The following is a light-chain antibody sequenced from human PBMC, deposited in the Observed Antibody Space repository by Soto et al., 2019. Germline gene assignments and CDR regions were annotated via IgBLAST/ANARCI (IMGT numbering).Light chain of an antibody. CDR1: QSVSNNY. Sequence: EIMLTQSPGTLSLSPGERATLSCRASQSVSNNYLAWYQQKPGQAPRLLIYGASNRATGIPDRFSGSGSGTDFTLTISSLEPEDFAVYYCQQRSNWLITFGQGTRLEIK. J-gene: IGKJ5*01. CDR3: QQRSNWLIT. CDR2: GAS. V-gene: IGKV3D-20*02.